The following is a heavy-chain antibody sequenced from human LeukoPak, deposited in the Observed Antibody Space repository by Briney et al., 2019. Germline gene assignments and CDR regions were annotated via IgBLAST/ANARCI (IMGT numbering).Heavy chain of an antibody. Sequence: PSETLSLTCSVSGVSITSYYWGWIRQSPGRGLEWIAYMKYSGTTNSNPSLQSPVTMSIDASRAQFSLKLSSVTAADTAVYYCARVGPTAATEYYFDYWGQGTLVTVSS. CDR1: GVSITSYY. D-gene: IGHD6-13*01. J-gene: IGHJ4*02. CDR3: ARVGPTAATEYYFDY. V-gene: IGHV4-59*12. CDR2: MKYSGTT.